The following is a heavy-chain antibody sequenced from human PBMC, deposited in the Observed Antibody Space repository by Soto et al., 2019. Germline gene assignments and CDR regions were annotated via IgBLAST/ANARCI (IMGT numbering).Heavy chain of an antibody. J-gene: IGHJ6*02. D-gene: IGHD1-1*01. CDR1: GGTFSSYA. V-gene: IGHV1-69*01. CDR3: ARSVGYKAGTTLWHAHYYYYYGMDV. CDR2: IIPIFGTA. Sequence: QVQLVQSGAEVKKPGSSVKVSCKASGGTFSSYAISWVRQAPGQGLEWMGGIIPIFGTANYAQKFQGRVTITADESTSTAYMELSSLRSEDTAVYYCARSVGYKAGTTLWHAHYYYYYGMDVWGQGTTVTVSS.